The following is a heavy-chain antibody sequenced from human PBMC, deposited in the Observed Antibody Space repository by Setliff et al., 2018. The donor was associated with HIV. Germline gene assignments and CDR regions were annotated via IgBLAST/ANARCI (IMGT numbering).Heavy chain of an antibody. CDR1: GGSISSGGYY. V-gene: IGHV4-31*03. D-gene: IGHD3-10*01. CDR2: IHYTGST. J-gene: IGHJ4*02. Sequence: ASETLSLTCIVSGGSISSGGYYWTWIRQYPGKGLEWIGYIHYTGSTYYNPSLKSRLTMSVDASKNQFSLKLTPVTAADTAVYYCARVAMLRGLRHSFDSWGQGTQVTVSS. CDR3: ARVAMLRGLRHSFDS.